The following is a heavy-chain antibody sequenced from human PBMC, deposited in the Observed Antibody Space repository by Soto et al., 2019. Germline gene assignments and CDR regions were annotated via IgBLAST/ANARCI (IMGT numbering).Heavy chain of an antibody. D-gene: IGHD3-16*02. V-gene: IGHV3-48*03. CDR3: ARRPDVWGSYRSRTHGAFDI. CDR2: ISSSGSTI. Sequence: PGGSLRLSCAASGFTFSSYEMNWVRQAPGKGLEWVSYISSSGSTIYYADSVKGRFTISRDNAKNSLYLQMNSLRAEDTAVYYCARRPDVWGSYRSRTHGAFDIWGQGTMVTVSS. J-gene: IGHJ3*02. CDR1: GFTFSSYE.